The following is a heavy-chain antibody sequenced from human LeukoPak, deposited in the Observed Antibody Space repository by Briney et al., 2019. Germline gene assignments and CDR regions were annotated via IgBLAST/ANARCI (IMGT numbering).Heavy chain of an antibody. Sequence: ASVKVSCKASGYTFISYYMHWVRQAPGQGFEWMGIINPSGGTTTYAQKIQGRVTMTRDTSTSTVYMELSSLGSEDTAVYYCARNSYGHLDYWGQGTLVTVSS. CDR1: GYTFISYY. CDR3: ARNSYGHLDY. CDR2: INPSGGTT. V-gene: IGHV1-46*01. D-gene: IGHD5-18*01. J-gene: IGHJ4*02.